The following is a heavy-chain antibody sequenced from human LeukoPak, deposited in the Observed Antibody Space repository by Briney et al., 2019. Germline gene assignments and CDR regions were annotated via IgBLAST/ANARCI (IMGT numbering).Heavy chain of an antibody. V-gene: IGHV3-23*01. J-gene: IGHJ4*02. CDR1: GFTFSNYA. CDR3: ARRAGAYSHPYDY. CDR2: ISGSFIST. D-gene: IGHD4/OR15-4a*01. Sequence: GGSLRLSCAASGFTFSNYAMSWVRQAPGKGLEWVSAISGSFISTYYADSVKGRFTISRDTSKNTLYLQMNSLRAEDTAVYYCARRAGAYSHPYDYWGQGTLVTVSS.